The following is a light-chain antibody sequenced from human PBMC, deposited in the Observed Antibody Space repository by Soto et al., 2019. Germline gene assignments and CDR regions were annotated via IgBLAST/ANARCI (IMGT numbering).Light chain of an antibody. J-gene: IGKJ1*01. CDR2: DAS. CDR1: QDISNY. Sequence: DIQMTQSPSSLSASVGDRVTITCQASQDISNYLNWYQQKPGKAPKLLIYDASNLETGVRSRFSGSGSGTEFTFTISSLQPEDIATYYCQQYDNLGWTFGQGTKVEIK. CDR3: QQYDNLGWT. V-gene: IGKV1-33*01.